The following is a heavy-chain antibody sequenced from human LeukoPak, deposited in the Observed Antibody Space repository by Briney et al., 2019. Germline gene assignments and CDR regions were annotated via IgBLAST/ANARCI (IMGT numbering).Heavy chain of an antibody. CDR1: GGSISSGNHY. V-gene: IGHV4-39*01. J-gene: IGHJ3*02. D-gene: IGHD3-10*01. CDR2: LFSRGST. Sequence: PSETLSLTCTVSGGSISSGNHYWDWIRQPPGKGLEWIGSLFSRGSTNYSPALKSRVTISIDTSENQFSLELSSVTAADTAVYYCARTPRGAFDIWGQGTMVTVSS. CDR3: ARTPRGAFDI.